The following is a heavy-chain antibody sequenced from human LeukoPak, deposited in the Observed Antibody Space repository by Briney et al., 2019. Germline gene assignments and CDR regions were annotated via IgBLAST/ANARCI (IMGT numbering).Heavy chain of an antibody. V-gene: IGHV1-2*02. CDR1: GGTFSSYA. Sequence: ASVKVSCKASGGTFSSYAISWVRQAPGQGLEWMGWINPNSGGTNYAQKFQGRVTMTRDTSISTAYMELSRLRSDDTAVYYCASRGWAGEYYFDYWGQGTLVTVSS. CDR3: ASRGWAGEYYFDY. CDR2: INPNSGGT. D-gene: IGHD3-10*01. J-gene: IGHJ4*02.